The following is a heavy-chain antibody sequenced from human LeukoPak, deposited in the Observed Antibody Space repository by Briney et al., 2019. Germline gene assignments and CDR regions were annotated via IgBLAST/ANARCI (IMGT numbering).Heavy chain of an antibody. Sequence: SETLSLTCTVSGGPISSYYWSWIRQPPGKGLEWIGYIYYSGSTNYNPSLKSRVTISVDTSKNQFSLKLSSVTAADTAVYYCARGDRYNWNDDYFDYWGQGTLVTVSS. CDR1: GGPISSYY. D-gene: IGHD1-20*01. CDR2: IYYSGST. V-gene: IGHV4-59*01. CDR3: ARGDRYNWNDDYFDY. J-gene: IGHJ4*02.